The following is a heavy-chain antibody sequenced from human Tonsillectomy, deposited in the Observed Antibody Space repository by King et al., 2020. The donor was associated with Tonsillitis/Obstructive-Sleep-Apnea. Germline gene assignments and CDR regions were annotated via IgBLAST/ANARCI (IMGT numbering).Heavy chain of an antibody. V-gene: IGHV4-31*03. CDR1: GGPISPGGYY. CDR3: ARGVDYYDSSGQNNWFDP. Sequence: QVQLQESGPGLVKPLQTLSLTCTVSGGPISPGGYYWSWIRPHPGKGLEWIGYIYYSGGTYFQPSLKSRVTISVETSKNQFSLKLSSVTAADTAVYYCARGVDYYDSSGQNNWFDPWGQGTLVTVSS. D-gene: IGHD3-22*01. J-gene: IGHJ5*02. CDR2: IYYSGGT.